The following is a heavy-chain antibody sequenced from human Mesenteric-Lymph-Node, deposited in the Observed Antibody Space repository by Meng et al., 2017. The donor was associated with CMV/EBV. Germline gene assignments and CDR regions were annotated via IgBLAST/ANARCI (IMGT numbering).Heavy chain of an antibody. J-gene: IGHJ4*02. D-gene: IGHD2-2*01. CDR2: IYYSGST. Sequence: SETLSLTCTVSGGSISSSSYYWGWIRHPPGKGLGWIGSIYYSGSTYYNPSLKSRVTISVDTSKNQFSLKLSSVTAADTAVYYCARGGNWVVVGLWGQGTLVTVSS. V-gene: IGHV4-39*07. CDR3: ARGGNWVVVGL. CDR1: GGSISSSSYY.